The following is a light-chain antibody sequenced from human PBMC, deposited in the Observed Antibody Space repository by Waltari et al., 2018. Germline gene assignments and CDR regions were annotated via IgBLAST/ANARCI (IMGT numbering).Light chain of an antibody. J-gene: IGLJ2*01. CDR2: EVT. CDR1: SSDVGTYNL. V-gene: IGLV2-23*02. CDR3: CSCTTGSPMGVV. Sequence: QSALTQPASVSGSPGQSITISFTGTSSDVGTYNLVSWYQQHPGKAPKLVIYEVTKRPSGVSNRFSGSKSGNTASLTISGLQAEDEADYYCCSCTTGSPMGVVFGGGTKLTVL.